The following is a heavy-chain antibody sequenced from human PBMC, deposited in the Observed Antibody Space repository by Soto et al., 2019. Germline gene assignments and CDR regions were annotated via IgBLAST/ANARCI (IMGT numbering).Heavy chain of an antibody. D-gene: IGHD2-15*01. Sequence: QVQLVQSGAEVKKPGSSVKVSCKASGGTFSSYAISWVRQAPGQGLEWMGGIIPIFGTANYAQKFQGRVTITADKSTSTAYMELSSLRSEDTAVYCCARVPIGYCSGGSCYSDYYYYGMDVWGQGTTVTVSS. CDR3: ARVPIGYCSGGSCYSDYYYYGMDV. CDR1: GGTFSSYA. V-gene: IGHV1-69*06. CDR2: IIPIFGTA. J-gene: IGHJ6*02.